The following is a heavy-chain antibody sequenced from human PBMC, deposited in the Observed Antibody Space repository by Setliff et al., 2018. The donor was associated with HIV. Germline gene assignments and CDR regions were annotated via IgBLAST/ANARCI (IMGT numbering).Heavy chain of an antibody. Sequence: SETLSLTCTVSGGSISSYYWSWIRQPPGKGLEWIGYIYYSGTTNYNPSLKSRVTISVDTSKNQFSLKLSSVTAADTAVYYCARVGGAPNCNYPWNSYYYYYMDVWGKGTTVTVSS. V-gene: IGHV4-59*08. D-gene: IGHD1-7*01. J-gene: IGHJ6*03. CDR3: ARVGGAPNCNYPWNSYYYYYMDV. CDR2: IYYSGTT. CDR1: GGSISSYY.